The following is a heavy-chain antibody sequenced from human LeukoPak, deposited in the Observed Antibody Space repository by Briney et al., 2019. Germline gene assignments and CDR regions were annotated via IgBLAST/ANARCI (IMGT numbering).Heavy chain of an antibody. V-gene: IGHV4-31*03. J-gene: IGHJ6*02. Sequence: PSETLSLTCTVSGGSISSGGYYWSWIRQHPGKGLEWIGYIYYSGSTYYNPSLKSRVTISVDTSKNQFSLKLSSVTAADTAVYYCARVRTEHYYYGMDVWGQGTTVTVSS. CDR2: IYYSGST. CDR3: ARVRTEHYYYGMDV. CDR1: GGSISSGGYY.